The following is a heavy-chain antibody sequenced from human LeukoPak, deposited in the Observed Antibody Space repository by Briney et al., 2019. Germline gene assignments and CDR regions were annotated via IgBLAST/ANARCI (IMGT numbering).Heavy chain of an antibody. Sequence: ASVKVSCKVSGYILSELSMHWVRQAPGKGLEWMGGFDPEDDERIYAQKFQGRVTMTEDTSTDTAYMELSSLRSEDTAVYFCARDSGTVSDAFDIWGQGTMVTVSS. CDR2: FDPEDDER. D-gene: IGHD4-11*01. V-gene: IGHV1-24*01. CDR1: GYILSELS. CDR3: ARDSGTVSDAFDI. J-gene: IGHJ3*02.